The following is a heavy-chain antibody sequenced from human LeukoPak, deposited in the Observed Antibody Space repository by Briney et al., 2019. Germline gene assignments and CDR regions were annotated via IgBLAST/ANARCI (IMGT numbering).Heavy chain of an antibody. CDR1: GGSISSYY. CDR3: ARSAGYTKLLWCFDL. Sequence: SETLSLTCTVSGGSISSYYWSWIRQPPGKGLEWIGYIYYSGSTNYNPSLKSRVTISVDTSKNQFSLKLSSVTAADTAVYYCARSAGYTKLLWCFDLWGRGTLVTVSS. V-gene: IGHV4-59*01. D-gene: IGHD1-26*01. CDR2: IYYSGST. J-gene: IGHJ2*01.